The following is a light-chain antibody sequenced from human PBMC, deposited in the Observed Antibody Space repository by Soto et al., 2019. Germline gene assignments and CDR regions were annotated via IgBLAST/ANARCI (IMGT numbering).Light chain of an antibody. J-gene: IGKJ1*01. CDR2: GAF. V-gene: IGKV3-20*01. Sequence: EIVLTQSPGTLSLSPGERATLSCRASQSVSSSYLAWYQQKVGQAPRLLIYGAFSRATGIPDRFSGSGSGTDFTLTISRLEPEDFAVYYCQQYDTSRWTFGQGTKVEIK. CDR1: QSVSSSY. CDR3: QQYDTSRWT.